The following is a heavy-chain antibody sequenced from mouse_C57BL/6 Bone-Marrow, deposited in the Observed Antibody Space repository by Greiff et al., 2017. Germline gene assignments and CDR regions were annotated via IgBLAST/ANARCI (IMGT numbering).Heavy chain of an antibody. J-gene: IGHJ4*01. Sequence: VQLVESGAELARPGASVKLSCKASGYTFTSYGISWVKQRTGQGLEWIGEIYPRSGNTYYNEKFKGKATLTADKSSITAYMELRSLTSEESAVYFCARNSNYVNYAMDYWGQGTSVTVSS. CDR1: GYTFTSYG. V-gene: IGHV1-81*01. CDR2: IYPRSGNT. CDR3: ARNSNYVNYAMDY. D-gene: IGHD2-5*01.